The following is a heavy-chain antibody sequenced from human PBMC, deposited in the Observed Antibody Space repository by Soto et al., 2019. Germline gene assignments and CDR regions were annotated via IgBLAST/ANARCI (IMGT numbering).Heavy chain of an antibody. Sequence: QINLIESGPTLVKPTQTLTLTYTFSGFSLSTSGAAVGWVRQPPGRALEWLALIYWDGDKRYNASLGNRLTITKDTSMNQVVLTLTNVDPADTATYYCAHRATMTFFGLIIDNGIWFDPWGQGTRVIVSS. J-gene: IGHJ5*02. V-gene: IGHV2-5*02. D-gene: IGHD3-22*01. CDR2: IYWDGDK. CDR3: AHRATMTFFGLIIDNGIWFDP. CDR1: GFSLSTSGAA.